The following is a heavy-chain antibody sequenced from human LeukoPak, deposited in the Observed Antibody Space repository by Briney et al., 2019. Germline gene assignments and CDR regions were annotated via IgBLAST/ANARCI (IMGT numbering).Heavy chain of an antibody. V-gene: IGHV1-2*02. CDR1: GYTFTAYY. D-gene: IGHD3-16*01. J-gene: IGHJ4*02. Sequence: ASVKVSCKASGYTFTAYYMHWVRQAPGQGLEWMGWINPNSGDTNYAQKFQGRVTMTRDTSISTAYMELSRLRSDDTAVYYCARVRYRLAETYIDYWGQGTLVTVSS. CDR3: ARVRYRLAETYIDY. CDR2: INPNSGDT.